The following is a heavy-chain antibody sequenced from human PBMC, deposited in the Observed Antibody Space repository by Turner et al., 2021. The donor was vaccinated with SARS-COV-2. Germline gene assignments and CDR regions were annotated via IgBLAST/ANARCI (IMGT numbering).Heavy chain of an antibody. Sequence: VQLVESGGRLVQPGGSLRLSCAASGFTFSSYAMHWVRQAPGKGLEYVSAISSSWSSTYYANSVKGRFTIYRDNSKNTLYLQMGSLRAEDMAVYYCARDYYGPYWGQGTLVTVSS. CDR1: GFTFSSYA. V-gene: IGHV3-64*01. J-gene: IGHJ4*02. CDR3: ARDYYGPY. CDR2: ISSSWSST. D-gene: IGHD3-10*01.